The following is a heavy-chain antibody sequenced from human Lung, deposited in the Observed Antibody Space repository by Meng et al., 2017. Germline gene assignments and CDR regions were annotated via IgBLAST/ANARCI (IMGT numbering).Heavy chain of an antibody. CDR2: INHSGST. J-gene: IGHJ4*02. D-gene: IGHD4-11*01. CDR1: GGPFSDYY. CDR3: ARGPTTMAHDFDY. Sequence: QLHLQRWGTGLLQPSESPSLPCVGLGGPFSDYYWSWIRQPPGKGLEWIGEINHSGSTNYNPSLESRATISVDTSQNNLSLKLSSVTAADSAVYYCARGPTTMAHDFDYWGQGTLVTVSS. V-gene: IGHV4-34*01.